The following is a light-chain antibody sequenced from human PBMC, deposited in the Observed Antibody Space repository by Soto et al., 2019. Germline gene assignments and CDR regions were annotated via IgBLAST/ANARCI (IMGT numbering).Light chain of an antibody. V-gene: IGKV3-15*01. J-gene: IGKJ2*01. CDR1: QSVSSY. CDR2: DAS. Sequence: EIVMTQSPATLSVSPGETATLPCRASQSVSSYLAWYQQKPGQAPRLLIYDASTRATGIPAKFSGSGSGTDFTLTISSLQPEDFAIYYCQQYSNWPPLYTFGQGTKVDIK. CDR3: QQYSNWPPLYT.